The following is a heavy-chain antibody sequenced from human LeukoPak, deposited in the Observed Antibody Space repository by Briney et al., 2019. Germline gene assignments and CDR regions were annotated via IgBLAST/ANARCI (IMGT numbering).Heavy chain of an antibody. J-gene: IGHJ4*02. CDR3: ARGSPSDFWSGFTY. D-gene: IGHD3-3*01. V-gene: IGHV3-53*05. Sequence: GGSLRLSCAASGFTVSSNYMSWVRQAPGKGLEWVSVIYSGGSTYYADSVKGRFTISRDNSKNSLYLQMNSLRAEDTALYYCARGSPSDFWSGFTYWGQGTLVTVSS. CDR1: GFTVSSNY. CDR2: IYSGGST.